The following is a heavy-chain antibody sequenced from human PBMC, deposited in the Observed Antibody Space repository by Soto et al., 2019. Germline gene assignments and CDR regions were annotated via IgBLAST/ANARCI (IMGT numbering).Heavy chain of an antibody. Sequence: EVQLLESGGNLVQPGGSLRLSCAASGFSFSTYALTWVRQAPGKGLAWVSGISASGATTYYADSVKGRFTISRDNSKKTVFLQMTSLRAEDTALYYCAKWTDTVIEAALAGGAFDIWGQWTMVTVSS. CDR2: ISASGATT. J-gene: IGHJ3*02. D-gene: IGHD2-15*01. CDR3: AKWTDTVIEAALAGGAFDI. CDR1: GFSFSTYA. V-gene: IGHV3-23*01.